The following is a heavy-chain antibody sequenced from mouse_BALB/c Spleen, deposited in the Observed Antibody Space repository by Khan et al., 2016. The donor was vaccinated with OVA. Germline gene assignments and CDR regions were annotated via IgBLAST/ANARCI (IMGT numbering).Heavy chain of an antibody. V-gene: IGHV2-6-4*01. Sequence: QVQLKESGPGLVAPSPSLYITCTVSGFSLSRYNIHWVRQPPGKGLEWLGMIWGGGGTDYYSTLNSRLNISKDNSKSQVFLKMNSLQTDDTAMYYCARAYYRYDGYYAMDYWGQGTSVTVSS. CDR1: GFSLSRYN. CDR3: ARAYYRYDGYYAMDY. CDR2: IWGGGGT. J-gene: IGHJ4*01. D-gene: IGHD2-14*01.